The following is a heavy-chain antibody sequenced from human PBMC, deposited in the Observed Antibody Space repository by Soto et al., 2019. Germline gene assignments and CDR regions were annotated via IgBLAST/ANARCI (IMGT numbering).Heavy chain of an antibody. Sequence: GGSLRLSCAASGFTFGSYGMHWVRQAPGKGLEWVAVISYDGNNKYYADSVKGRLTISRDNSKNMVSLQMNSLRAEDTAVYYCAKERTRDFDYWGQGRPVTVAS. J-gene: IGHJ4*02. V-gene: IGHV3-30*18. D-gene: IGHD3-10*02. CDR1: GFTFGSYG. CDR3: AKERTRDFDY. CDR2: ISYDGNNK.